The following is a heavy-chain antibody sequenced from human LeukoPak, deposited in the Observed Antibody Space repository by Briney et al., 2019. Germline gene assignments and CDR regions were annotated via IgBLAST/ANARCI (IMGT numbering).Heavy chain of an antibody. CDR3: ARVPDDGDYGGWHFGL. D-gene: IGHD4-17*01. CDR2: IYYTGTT. V-gene: IGHV4-59*01. Sequence: PSATLSLTCTVSGGSTSRYYWSWVRQPPGQGLEWIGHIYYTGTTYYSPSLKSRVTVSVDTSRNQFSLSLKSVTAADTAVYYCARVPDDGDYGGWHFGLWGRGTLVTVSS. CDR1: GGSTSRYY. J-gene: IGHJ2*01.